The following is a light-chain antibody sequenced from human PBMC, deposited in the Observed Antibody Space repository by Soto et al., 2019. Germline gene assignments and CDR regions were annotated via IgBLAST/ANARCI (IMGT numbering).Light chain of an antibody. CDR3: SSNTSSSTLDYV. Sequence: QSVLTQPASVSGSPGQSITISCTGTSSDVGGYNYVSWYQQHPGKAPKLMIYDVSNRPSGVSNRFSGSKSGNTASLTISGLQAEDEADYYCSSNTSSSTLDYVFGTGTKVTVL. V-gene: IGLV2-14*01. J-gene: IGLJ1*01. CDR1: SSDVGGYNY. CDR2: DVS.